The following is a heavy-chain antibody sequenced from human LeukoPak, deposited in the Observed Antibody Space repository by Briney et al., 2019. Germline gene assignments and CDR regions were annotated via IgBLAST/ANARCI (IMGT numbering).Heavy chain of an antibody. CDR1: GYTLTELS. J-gene: IGHJ4*02. CDR2: FDPEDGET. D-gene: IGHD3-22*01. V-gene: IGHV1-24*01. Sequence: ASMKVSCKVSGYTLTELSMHWVRQAPGKGLEWMGGFDPEDGETIYAQKFQGRVTMTRDTSTSTVYMELSSLRSEDTAVYYCARAGDSTGYYLGSRFDYWGQGTLVTVSS. CDR3: ARAGDSTGYYLGSRFDY.